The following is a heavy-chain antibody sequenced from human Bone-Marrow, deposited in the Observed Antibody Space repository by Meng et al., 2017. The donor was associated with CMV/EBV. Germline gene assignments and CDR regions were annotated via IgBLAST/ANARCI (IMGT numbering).Heavy chain of an antibody. V-gene: IGHV4-31*02. J-gene: IGHJ5*02. CDR2: IYYSGST. CDR3: AREYVLLWFGEPTGWFDP. Sequence: SSGGYYWSWIRQHPGKGLEWIGYIYYSGSTYYNPSLKSRVTISVDTSKNQFSLKLSSVTAADTAAYYCAREYVLLWFGEPTGWFDPWGQGTLVTVSS. CDR1: SSGGYY. D-gene: IGHD3-10*01.